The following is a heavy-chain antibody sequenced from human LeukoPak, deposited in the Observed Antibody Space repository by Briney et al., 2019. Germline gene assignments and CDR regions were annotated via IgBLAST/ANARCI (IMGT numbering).Heavy chain of an antibody. J-gene: IGHJ4*02. CDR3: TTGTLMITFRGVIVKAPMTFDY. CDR1: GFTFSNAW. D-gene: IGHD3-16*02. Sequence: GGSLRLSCAASGFTFSNAWMSWVRQAPGKGLEWVGRIKSKTDGGTTDYAAPVKGRFTISRDDSKNTLYLQMNSLKTEDTAVYYCTTGTLMITFRGVIVKAPMTFDYWGQGTLVTVSS. V-gene: IGHV3-15*01. CDR2: IKSKTDGGTT.